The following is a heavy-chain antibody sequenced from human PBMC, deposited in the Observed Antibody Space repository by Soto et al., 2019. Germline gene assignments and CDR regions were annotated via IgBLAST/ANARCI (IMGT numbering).Heavy chain of an antibody. CDR3: ARHLSVREVFDF. D-gene: IGHD3-10*01. Sequence: QVQLQESGPGLVKPSETLSLTCTVSGDFNTNFYWSWIRQSPGKGVEWMGFIYSSGSTRYNPSLKSRITMSLDTSKNQFSLRLSSVAAADTAVYYCARHLSVREVFDFWGQGTQVTVSS. J-gene: IGHJ4*02. CDR1: GDFNTNFY. CDR2: IYSSGST. V-gene: IGHV4-59*08.